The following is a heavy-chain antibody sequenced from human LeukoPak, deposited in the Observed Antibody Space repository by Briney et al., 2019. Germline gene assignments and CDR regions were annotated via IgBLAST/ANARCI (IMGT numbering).Heavy chain of an antibody. J-gene: IGHJ4*02. CDR2: MNPNSGNT. V-gene: IGHV1-8*03. D-gene: IGHD4-23*01. CDR1: GYTFTSYD. CDR3: ARWGDHYGGNSGYYFDY. Sequence: GASVKVSCKASGYTFTSYDINWVRQATGQGLEWMGWMNPNSGNTGYAQKFQGRVTITRNTSISTAYMELSSLRSEDTAVYYCARWGDHYGGNSGYYFDYWSQGTLVTVSS.